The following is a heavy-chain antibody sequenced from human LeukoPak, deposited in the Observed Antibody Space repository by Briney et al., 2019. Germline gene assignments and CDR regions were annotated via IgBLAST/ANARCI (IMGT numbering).Heavy chain of an antibody. CDR1: DGSLSGYY. Sequence: KPSETLSLTCAVYDGSLSGYYWNWFRQPPGKRLEWIGEINHSGSTNYNPSLKSRVTISSDTSKNHFSLMLRSVTAADTAVYYCARGPYGFDYWGQGTLVTVSS. CDR2: INHSGST. CDR3: ARGPYGFDY. D-gene: IGHD2-21*01. V-gene: IGHV4-34*01. J-gene: IGHJ4*02.